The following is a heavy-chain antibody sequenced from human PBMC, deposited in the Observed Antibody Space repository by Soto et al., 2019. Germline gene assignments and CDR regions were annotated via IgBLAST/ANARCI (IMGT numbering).Heavy chain of an antibody. CDR2: INPNSGGT. CDR3: ASSTAAHDAFDI. V-gene: IGHV1-2*04. Sequence: QVQLVQSGAEVKKPGASVKVSCKASGYTFTGYYMHWVRQAPGQGLEWMGWINPNSGGTNYAQKCQGWGTMARELSTSTAYMELSRLRSADTAVYYCASSTAAHDAFDIWGQGTLVTVSS. CDR1: GYTFTGYY. J-gene: IGHJ3*02. D-gene: IGHD2-15*01.